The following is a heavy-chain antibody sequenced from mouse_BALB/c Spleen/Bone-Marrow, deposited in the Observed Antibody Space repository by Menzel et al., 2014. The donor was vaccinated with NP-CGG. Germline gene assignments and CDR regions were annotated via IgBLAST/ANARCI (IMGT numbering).Heavy chain of an antibody. CDR1: GFTFSDYY. CDR2: ISDGGSYT. V-gene: IGHV5-4*02. J-gene: IGHJ2*01. D-gene: IGHD1-1*01. CDR3: ARGSSYFVY. Sequence: DVKLVESGGGLVKPGGSLKLSCAASGFTFSDYYMYWVRQTPEKRLEWVATISDGGSYTYYPDSVKGRFTISRDNAKNNLYLQMSSLKSEDTAMYYCARGSSYFVYWGQGTTLTVSS.